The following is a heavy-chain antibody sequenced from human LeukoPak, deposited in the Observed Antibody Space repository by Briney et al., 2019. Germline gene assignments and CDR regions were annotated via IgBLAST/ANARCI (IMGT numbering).Heavy chain of an antibody. CDR2: ISAYNGNT. J-gene: IGHJ5*02. CDR1: GYTFTSYG. V-gene: IGHV1-18*01. CDR3: ARDQPRGSGSYPTVDP. D-gene: IGHD3-10*01. Sequence: APVKVSCKASGYTFTSYGISWVRQAPGQGLEWMGWISAYNGNTNYAQKLQGRVTMTTDTSTSTAYMELRSLRSDDTAVYYCARDQPRGSGSYPTVDPWGQGTLVTVSS.